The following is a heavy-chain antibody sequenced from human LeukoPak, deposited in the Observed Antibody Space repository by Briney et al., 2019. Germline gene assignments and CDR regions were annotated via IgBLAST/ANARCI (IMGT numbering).Heavy chain of an antibody. V-gene: IGHV3-21*01. CDR2: ISSSSSYI. CDR1: GFTFSSHW. CDR3: ARSFTSFGVVIP. Sequence: GGSLRLSCAGSGFTFSSHWIGWVRQAPGKGLEWVSSISSSSSYIYYADSVKGRFTISRDNAKNSLYLQMNSLRAEDTAVYYCARSFTSFGVVIPWGQGTLVTVSS. D-gene: IGHD3-3*01. J-gene: IGHJ5*02.